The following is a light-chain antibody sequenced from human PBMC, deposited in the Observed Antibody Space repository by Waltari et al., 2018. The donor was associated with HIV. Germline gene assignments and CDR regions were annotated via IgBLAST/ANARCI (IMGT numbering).Light chain of an antibody. CDR1: PGAVPSGQY. Sequence: QAVVTPEPSLTVSPGGTVTLTCGSSPGAVPSGQYPYWFQQKPGQAPRTLVYDTSNQQSRTPDRFSGSLLGGKAALTLSGAQPGDEAGYYCLRSYSGARVFGGGTKVTVL. V-gene: IGLV7-46*01. CDR2: DTS. J-gene: IGLJ2*01. CDR3: LRSYSGARV.